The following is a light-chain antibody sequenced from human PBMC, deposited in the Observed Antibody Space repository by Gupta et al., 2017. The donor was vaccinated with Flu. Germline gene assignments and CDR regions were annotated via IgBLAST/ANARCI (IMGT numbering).Light chain of an antibody. CDR3: QQYDTVSFT. J-gene: IGKJ4*01. CDR1: LSISNW. V-gene: IGKV1-5*03. Sequence: PSTLSASVGDKVTITCRASLSISNWLAWYQQKPGKAPKILINKASSLESGVPSRFSGSGSGTDFTLTISSLQPDDFATYYCQQYDTVSFTFGRGTEVEIK. CDR2: KAS.